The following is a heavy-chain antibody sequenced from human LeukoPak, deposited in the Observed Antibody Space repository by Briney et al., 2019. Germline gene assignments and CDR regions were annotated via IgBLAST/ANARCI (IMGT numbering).Heavy chain of an antibody. CDR2: ISYDGSNK. CDR1: GFTFSSYG. Sequence: SGGSLRLSCAASGFTFSSYGMHWVRQAPGKGLEWVAVISYDGSNKYYADSVKGRFTISRDNSKNTLYLQMNSLRAEDTAVYYFAKGLDDFWSGPLDYWGQGTLVTVSS. CDR3: AKGLDDFWSGPLDY. D-gene: IGHD3-3*01. V-gene: IGHV3-30*18. J-gene: IGHJ4*02.